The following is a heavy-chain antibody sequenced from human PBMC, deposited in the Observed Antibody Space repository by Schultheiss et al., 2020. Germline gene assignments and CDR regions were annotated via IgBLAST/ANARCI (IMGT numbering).Heavy chain of an antibody. V-gene: IGHV3-23*01. CDR1: GFTFDDYA. CDR2: ISGSGGST. CDR3: ARSDA. Sequence: GGSLRLSCAASGFTFDDYAMHWVRQAPGKGLEWVSVISGSGGSTYYADSVKGRFTISRDNAKNSLYLQMNSLRAEDTAVYYCARSDAWGQGTLVTVSS. J-gene: IGHJ5*02.